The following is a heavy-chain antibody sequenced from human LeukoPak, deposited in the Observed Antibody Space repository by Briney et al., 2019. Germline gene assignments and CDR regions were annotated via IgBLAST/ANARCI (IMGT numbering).Heavy chain of an antibody. CDR2: INHSGST. CDR1: GGSFSGYY. CDR3: ARARTTPFGYYYYGMDV. D-gene: IGHD2/OR15-2a*01. V-gene: IGHV4-34*01. J-gene: IGHJ6*02. Sequence: SEILSLTCAVYGGSFSGYYWSWMRQPPGKGLEWIGEINHSGSTNYNPSLKSRVTISVDTSKNQFSLELSSVTAADTAVYYCARARTTPFGYYYYGMDVWGQGTTVTVSS.